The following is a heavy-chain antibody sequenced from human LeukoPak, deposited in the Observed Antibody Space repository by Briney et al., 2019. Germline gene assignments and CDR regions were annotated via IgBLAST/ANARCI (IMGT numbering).Heavy chain of an antibody. CDR1: GFTFSSYA. Sequence: GGSLRLSCAASGFTFSSYAMSWVRQAPGKGLEWVSAISGSGGSTYYADSVKGRFTISRDNSKNTLYLQMNSLRAEDTAVYYCAKVPNGDQSWHYYMDVWGKGTTVTVSS. CDR2: ISGSGGST. V-gene: IGHV3-23*01. J-gene: IGHJ6*03. CDR3: AKVPNGDQSWHYYMDV. D-gene: IGHD3-10*01.